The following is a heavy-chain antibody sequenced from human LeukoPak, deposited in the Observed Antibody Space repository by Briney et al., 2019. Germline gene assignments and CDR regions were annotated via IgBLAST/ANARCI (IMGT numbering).Heavy chain of an antibody. CDR2: IYYSGST. CDR1: GGSISSSSYY. CDR3: ASLYDSSGYVY. D-gene: IGHD3-22*01. Sequence: SETLSLTCTVSGGSISSSSYYWGWIRQPPGKGLECIGSIYYSGSTYYNPSLKSRVTISVDTSKNQFSLKLSSVTAADTAVYYCASLYDSSGYVYWGQGTLVTVSS. J-gene: IGHJ4*02. V-gene: IGHV4-39*01.